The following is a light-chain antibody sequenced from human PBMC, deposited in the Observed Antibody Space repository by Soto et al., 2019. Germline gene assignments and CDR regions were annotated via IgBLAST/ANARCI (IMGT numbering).Light chain of an antibody. CDR2: KAS. CDR3: QQYNSYWT. J-gene: IGKJ1*01. Sequence: IHMTHSPATLSASVLYRVTITFRASQSISSWLAWYQQKPGKAPKLLIYKASSLESGVPSRFSGSGSGTESTLTISSLQPDDFATYYCQQYNSYWTFGQGTKVDIK. CDR1: QSISSW. V-gene: IGKV1-5*03.